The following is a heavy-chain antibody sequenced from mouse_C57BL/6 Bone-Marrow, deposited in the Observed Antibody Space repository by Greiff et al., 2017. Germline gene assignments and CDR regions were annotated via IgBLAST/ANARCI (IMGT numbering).Heavy chain of an antibody. CDR2: IDPSDSYT. CDR3: ASNYPSWFAY. V-gene: IGHV1-59*01. CDR1: GYTFTSYW. Sequence: QVQLKQPGAELVKPGASVKVSCKASGYTFTSYWMHWVKQRPGQGLEWIGVIDPSDSYTNYNQKFKGKATLTVDTSSSTAYMQLSSLTSEDSAVYYCASNYPSWFAYWGQGTLVTVSA. J-gene: IGHJ3*01. D-gene: IGHD2-1*01.